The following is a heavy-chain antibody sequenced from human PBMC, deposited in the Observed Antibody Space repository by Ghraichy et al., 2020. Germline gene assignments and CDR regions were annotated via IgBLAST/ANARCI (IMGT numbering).Heavy chain of an antibody. V-gene: IGHV4-59*01. CDR3: ATVRFLGYRITWTGFGD. Sequence: SETLSLTCTVSGGSISNYYWSWIRQPPGKGLEWIGYVFYSGSTNYNPSLKSRVTISVDTSKNQFSLKLRSVTAADTAVYFCATVRFLGYRITWTGFGDWGHGTLVTVSS. CDR2: VFYSGST. J-gene: IGHJ4*01. CDR1: GGSISNYY. D-gene: IGHD6-13*01.